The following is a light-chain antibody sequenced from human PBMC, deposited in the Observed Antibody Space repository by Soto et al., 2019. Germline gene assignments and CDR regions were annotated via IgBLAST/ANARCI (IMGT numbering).Light chain of an antibody. Sequence: DIQMTASPSSLSASVGDRVTITCRASQRISSYLNWYQQKPGKAPKLLIYAASSLQSGAPSRFSGSGSGTDFTLTISSLQPEDFASYYCQQSYSTLFTFGPGTKVDIK. CDR1: QRISSY. J-gene: IGKJ3*01. CDR2: AAS. CDR3: QQSYSTLFT. V-gene: IGKV1-39*01.